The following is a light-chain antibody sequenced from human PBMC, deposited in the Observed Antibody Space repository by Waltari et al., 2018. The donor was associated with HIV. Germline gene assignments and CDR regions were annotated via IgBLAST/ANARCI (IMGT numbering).Light chain of an antibody. J-gene: IGLJ1*01. CDR2: GTN. CDR3: GSRDTSGYSFA. CDR1: SLRTYY. Sequence: QGDSLRTYYAAWYQQKPGQAPILVVYGTNTRPAGVPDRFSGSSSGNTASLTITGAQAVDEADYYCGSRDTSGYSFAFGPGTKVTVL. V-gene: IGLV3-19*01.